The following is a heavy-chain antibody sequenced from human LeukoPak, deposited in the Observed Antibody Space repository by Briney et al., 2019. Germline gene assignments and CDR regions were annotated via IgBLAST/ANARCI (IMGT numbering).Heavy chain of an antibody. V-gene: IGHV3-23*01. CDR3: ARVPMVRGAYYFDY. CDR1: GFTFSSYA. CDR2: ISGSGGST. Sequence: GGSLRLSCAAPGFTFSSYAMSWVRQAPGKGLEWVSAISGSGGSTYYADSVKGRFTISRDNSKNTLYLQMNSLRAEDTAVYYCARVPMVRGAYYFDYWGQGTLVTVSS. J-gene: IGHJ4*02. D-gene: IGHD3-10*01.